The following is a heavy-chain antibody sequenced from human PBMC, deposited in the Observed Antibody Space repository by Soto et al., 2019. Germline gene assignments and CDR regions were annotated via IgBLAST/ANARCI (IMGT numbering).Heavy chain of an antibody. CDR3: ARDLSGSGV. D-gene: IGHD3-10*01. CDR2: ISYDGSNK. J-gene: IGHJ4*02. V-gene: IGHV3-30-3*01. CDR1: GFAFSSYA. Sequence: QVQLVESGGGVVQPGRSLRLSCAASGFAFSSYAMHWVRQAPGKGLEWVAVISYDGSNKYYADSVKGRFTISRDNSKNTLYLQMNSLRAEDTAVYYCARDLSGSGVWGQGTLVTVSS.